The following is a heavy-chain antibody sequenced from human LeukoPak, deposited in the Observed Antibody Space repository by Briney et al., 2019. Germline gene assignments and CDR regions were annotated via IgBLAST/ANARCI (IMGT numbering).Heavy chain of an antibody. CDR3: ARGQVGDY. CDR1: GGSFSGYY. J-gene: IGHJ4*02. V-gene: IGHV4-34*01. Sequence: SETLSLTCAVYGGSFSGYYWSWIRQPPGKGLEWIGEINHSGGTNYNPSLKSRVTISVDTSKNQFSLKLSSVTAADTAVYYCARGQVGDYWGQGTLVTVSS. CDR2: INHSGGT. D-gene: IGHD1-26*01.